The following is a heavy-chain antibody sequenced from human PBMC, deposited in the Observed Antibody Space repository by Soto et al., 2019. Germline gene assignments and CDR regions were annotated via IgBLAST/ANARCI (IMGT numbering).Heavy chain of an antibody. V-gene: IGHV3-23*01. Sequence: KGLEWVSAISHSAVKTCYADSVKGRFTISRDNSKNTLYLQMNSLRADDTAVYHCAKDRGGYNHYYGMDVWGQGTTVTVSS. D-gene: IGHD3-10*01. J-gene: IGHJ6*02. CDR2: ISHSAVKT. CDR3: AKDRGGYNHYYGMDV.